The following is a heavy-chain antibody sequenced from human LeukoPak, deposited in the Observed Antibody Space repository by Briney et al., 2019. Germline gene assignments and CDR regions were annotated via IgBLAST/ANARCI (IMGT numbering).Heavy chain of an antibody. CDR1: GYTFTSYD. CDR2: MNPNSGNT. V-gene: IGHV1-8*01. CDR3: AREGGYYDSSGYYYGWFDP. J-gene: IGHJ5*02. Sequence: ASVKVSCKASGYTFTSYDINWVRQATGQGLEWMGWMNPNSGNTGYAQKFQGRVTMTRNTSISTAYMELSSLRSEDTAVYYCAREGGYYDSSGYYYGWFDPWGQGTLVTVSS. D-gene: IGHD3-22*01.